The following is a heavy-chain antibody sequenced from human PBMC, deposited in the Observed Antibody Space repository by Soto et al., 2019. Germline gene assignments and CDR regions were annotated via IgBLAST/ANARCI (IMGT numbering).Heavy chain of an antibody. CDR1: GFAFGSYS. Sequence: PGGSLRLSCAASGFAFGSYSMNWVRQAPGKGLEWVSYISSSGSTVYYADSVKGRFTISRDNAKNSLYLQMNSLRDEDTAVYYCERDITMNNWFDPWGQGTLVTVSS. CDR2: ISSSGSTV. CDR3: ERDITMNNWFDP. J-gene: IGHJ5*02. D-gene: IGHD3-3*01. V-gene: IGHV3-48*02.